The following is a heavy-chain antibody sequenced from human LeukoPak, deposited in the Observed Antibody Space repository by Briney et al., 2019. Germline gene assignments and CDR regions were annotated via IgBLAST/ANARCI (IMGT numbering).Heavy chain of an antibody. CDR3: ATPPGSYPTI. Sequence: PGGSLRLSCAASGFTFSSYSMNWVRQAPGKGLEWVSSIGSSSSYIYYADSVKGRFTISRDNAKNSLYLQMNSLRAEDTAVYYCATPPGSYPTIWGQGTLVTVSS. CDR2: IGSSSSYI. J-gene: IGHJ4*02. D-gene: IGHD1-26*01. V-gene: IGHV3-21*01. CDR1: GFTFSSYS.